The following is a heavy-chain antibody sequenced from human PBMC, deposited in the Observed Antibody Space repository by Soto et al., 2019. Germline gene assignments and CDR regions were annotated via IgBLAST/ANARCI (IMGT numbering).Heavy chain of an antibody. D-gene: IGHD3-10*01. CDR1: GFTFNSYS. CDR3: ARAGYYGSGILL. V-gene: IGHV3-48*02. Sequence: EVQLVESGGGLVQPGGSLRISCAASGFTFNSYSMNWVRQAPGKGLEWVSYISSSSSTIYYADSVKGRFTISRDNAKNALDLQMNSLRDEDTAVYYCARAGYYGSGILLWGQGTLVTVSS. CDR2: ISSSSSTI. J-gene: IGHJ4*02.